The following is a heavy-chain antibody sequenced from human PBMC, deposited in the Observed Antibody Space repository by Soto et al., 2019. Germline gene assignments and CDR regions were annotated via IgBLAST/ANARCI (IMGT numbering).Heavy chain of an antibody. Sequence: QAQLVQSGAEVKKPGASVKVSCKASVFTSSGISWVRQAPGQRLEWMGWISTHNGNTIYAQKFQGRVIMTMDTSTTTVYMELRSLRPDDTAVYLCAREGIVGLFDAYDLWGQGTMVTVSS. V-gene: IGHV1-18*04. CDR3: AREGIVGLFDAYDL. J-gene: IGHJ3*01. CDR1: VFTSSG. D-gene: IGHD3-3*01. CDR2: ISTHNGNT.